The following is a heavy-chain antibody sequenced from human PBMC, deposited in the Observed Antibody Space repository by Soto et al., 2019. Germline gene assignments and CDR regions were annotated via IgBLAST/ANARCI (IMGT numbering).Heavy chain of an antibody. Sequence: QVQLQQWGAGLLKPSETLSLTCAVYGGSFSGYYWTWIRQPPGTGLEWIGEINHSGSTNYNPSLKCXVPVSVDTSKNQFSLKLPSVTAADPSVYYCARDNITGLFDYWGQGTLVTVSS. V-gene: IGHV4-34*01. D-gene: IGHD2-8*02. CDR3: ARDNITGLFDY. J-gene: IGHJ4*02. CDR1: GGSFSGYY. CDR2: INHSGST.